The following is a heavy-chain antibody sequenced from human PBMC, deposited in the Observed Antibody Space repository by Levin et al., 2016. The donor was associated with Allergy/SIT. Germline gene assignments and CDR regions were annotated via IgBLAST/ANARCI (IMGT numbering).Heavy chain of an antibody. J-gene: IGHJ6*02. D-gene: IGHD3-22*01. CDR1: GRTLSSYV. V-gene: IGHV1-69*13. Sequence: SVKVSCKAAGRTLSSYVINWVRQAPGQGLEWTGGIIPLFDTTNYAQKFQGRVTITADESTGTVFLQLNSLRSEDTAVYYCAREYYHDSGAYSTYGMDVWGQGTTVTVSS. CDR2: IIPLFDTT. CDR3: AREYYHDSGAYSTYGMDV.